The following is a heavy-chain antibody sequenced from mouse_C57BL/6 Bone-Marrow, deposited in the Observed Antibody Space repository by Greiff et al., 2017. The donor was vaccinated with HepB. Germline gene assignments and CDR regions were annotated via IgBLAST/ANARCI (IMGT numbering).Heavy chain of an antibody. CDR1: GYTFTDYY. CDR3: ERTRGDYEPDY. D-gene: IGHD2-4*01. V-gene: IGHV1-75*01. CDR2: IFPGSGST. Sequence: VQGVESGPELVKPGVSVKISCKASGYTFTDYYINWVKQRPGQGLEWIGLIFPGSGSTYYNEKFKGKATLTVDKSSSTAYMLLSSLTSEDSAVYIWERTRGDYEPDYWGQGTTLTVSS. J-gene: IGHJ2*01.